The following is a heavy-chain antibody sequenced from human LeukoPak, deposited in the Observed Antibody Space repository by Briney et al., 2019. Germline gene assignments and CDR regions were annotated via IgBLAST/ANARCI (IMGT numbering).Heavy chain of an antibody. V-gene: IGHV3-7*01. D-gene: IGHD6-19*01. J-gene: IGHJ4*02. CDR3: TRGWGSSGPGDF. Sequence: GGSLRLSCVVSGFTFSTFWMSWVRQAPGKGLEWVDNIKQDGSEKYYVDSVKGRFTISRDNANNSLYLQVDSLGDEDTGVYYCTRGWGSSGPGDFRGPGTLVTVSS. CDR1: GFTFSTFW. CDR2: IKQDGSEK.